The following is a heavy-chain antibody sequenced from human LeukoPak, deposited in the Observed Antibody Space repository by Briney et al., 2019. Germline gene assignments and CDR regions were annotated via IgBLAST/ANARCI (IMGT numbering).Heavy chain of an antibody. J-gene: IGHJ3*02. CDR2: ISYIGTT. CDR3: ARDLVTVTKGLDI. CDR1: GDSFSSHY. D-gene: IGHD4-17*01. V-gene: IGHV4-59*11. Sequence: SETLSLTCVVSGDSFSSHYWTWIRQSPGKGLEWIGYISYIGTTNYNPSLKSRVTISIDTSKNQFSLKLRSVTAADTAVYYCARDLVTVTKGLDIWGQGTMVSVSS.